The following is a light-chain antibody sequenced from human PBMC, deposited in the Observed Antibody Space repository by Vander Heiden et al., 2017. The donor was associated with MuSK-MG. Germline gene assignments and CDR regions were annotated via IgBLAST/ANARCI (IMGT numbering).Light chain of an antibody. J-gene: IGKJ5*01. CDR3: QQSYSTPSIT. V-gene: IGKV1-39*01. CDR1: QSISSY. Sequence: LQIPQSPSSLSASVGDRVTITCRASQSISSYLNWYQQKPGKAPKLLIYAASSLQSGVPSRFSGSGSGTDFTLTISSLQPEDFATYYCQQSYSTPSITFGQGTRLEIK. CDR2: AAS.